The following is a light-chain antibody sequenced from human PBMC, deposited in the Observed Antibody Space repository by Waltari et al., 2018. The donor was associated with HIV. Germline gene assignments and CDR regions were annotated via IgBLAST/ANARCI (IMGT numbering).Light chain of an antibody. Sequence: QSVLTQPPSASGTPGQRVTISCSGSNSNIGSNYVYWYQQLPGTAPKLLMYMNNQRPSGVPDRFAGSKSGTSAALAISGIRSDDEADYYCAAWDASLSAWVFGGGTKLTVL. CDR2: MNN. V-gene: IGLV1-47*01. J-gene: IGLJ3*02. CDR1: NSNIGSNY. CDR3: AAWDASLSAWV.